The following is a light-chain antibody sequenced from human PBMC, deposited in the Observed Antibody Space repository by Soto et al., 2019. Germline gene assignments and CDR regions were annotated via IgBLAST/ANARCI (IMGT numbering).Light chain of an antibody. Sequence: EIVLTQSPATLSLSPGERATLSCRASQRVSSYLAWYQQKPGQAPRLLIYDASNRATGVPARFSGSGSGTDFTLTISSLEPEDFAVYYCLQRNNWPNTFSQGTKLEI. CDR1: QRVSSY. J-gene: IGKJ2*01. CDR3: LQRNNWPNT. V-gene: IGKV3-11*01. CDR2: DAS.